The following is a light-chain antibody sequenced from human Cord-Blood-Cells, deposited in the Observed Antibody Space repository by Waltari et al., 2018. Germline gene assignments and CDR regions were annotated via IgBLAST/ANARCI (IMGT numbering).Light chain of an antibody. Sequence: QSALTQPASVSGSPGQSITISCTGTSSDGGGYNYVSWYQQHPGKAPTLMIYDVSKRPSGVSNRFSGSKSGNTASLTISGLQAEDEADYYCSSYTSSSTWVFGGGTKLTVL. CDR2: DVS. J-gene: IGLJ3*02. V-gene: IGLV2-14*01. CDR1: SSDGGGYNY. CDR3: SSYTSSSTWV.